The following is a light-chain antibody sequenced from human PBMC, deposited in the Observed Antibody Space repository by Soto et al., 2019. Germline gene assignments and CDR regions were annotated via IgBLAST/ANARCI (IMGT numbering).Light chain of an antibody. Sequence: DIQMTQSPSSLSASVGDRVTITCRASQSMSTYLNWYQQKPGKAPKLLIYAASSLQSGVPSRFSGSGSGTDFTLTISSLQPEDFATYYCQQSYNTPLTFGGGTKVDIX. V-gene: IGKV1-39*01. CDR1: QSMSTY. J-gene: IGKJ4*01. CDR2: AAS. CDR3: QQSYNTPLT.